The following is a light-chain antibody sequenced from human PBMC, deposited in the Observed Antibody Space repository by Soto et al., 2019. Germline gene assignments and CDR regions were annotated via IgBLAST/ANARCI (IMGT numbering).Light chain of an antibody. V-gene: IGLV2-14*01. Sequence: QSALTQPASVSGSPGQSITISCTGTSSDVGGYNYVSWYQQHPGKAPKLMIYEVSNRPSGVSNRFSGSKPGNTASLTISGLQAEDEADYYCSSYTSSSIVVFGGGTKVTV. CDR1: SSDVGGYNY. J-gene: IGLJ2*01. CDR2: EVS. CDR3: SSYTSSSIVV.